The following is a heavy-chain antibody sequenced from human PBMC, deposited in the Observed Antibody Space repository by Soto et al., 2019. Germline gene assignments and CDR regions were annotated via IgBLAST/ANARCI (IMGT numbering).Heavy chain of an antibody. CDR3: ARCGQLLWFGELLSNGMDV. V-gene: IGHV1-8*01. D-gene: IGHD3-10*01. J-gene: IGHJ6*02. CDR1: GYPSTSYD. Sequence: KGSCHAVGYPSTSYDSNWVRQATGQGPEWMGWMNPNSCNTVYAQKCQCRVTMTGNTSISTAYMELSSLRSEDTAVYYCARCGQLLWFGELLSNGMDVWARRTTVTVCS. CDR2: MNPNSCNT.